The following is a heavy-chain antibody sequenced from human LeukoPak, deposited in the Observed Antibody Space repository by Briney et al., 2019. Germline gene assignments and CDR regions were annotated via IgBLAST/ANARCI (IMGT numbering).Heavy chain of an antibody. J-gene: IGHJ6*03. CDR3: TRGLDTAMAYYYYYMDV. CDR1: GFTFGDYA. Sequence: GGSLRLSCTASGFTFGDYAMSWVRQAPGKGLEWVGFIRSKAYGGTTEYAASVKGRFTISRDDSKSIAYLQMNSLKTEDTAVYYCTRGLDTAMAYYYYYMDVXGRGTTVXVS. V-gene: IGHV3-49*04. CDR2: IRSKAYGGTT. D-gene: IGHD5-18*01.